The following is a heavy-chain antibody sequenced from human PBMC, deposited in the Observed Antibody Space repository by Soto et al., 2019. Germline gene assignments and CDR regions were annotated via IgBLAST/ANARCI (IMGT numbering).Heavy chain of an antibody. CDR2: INSDGSST. CDR1: GFTFSSYW. Sequence: EVQLVESGGGLVQPGGSLRLSCAASGFTFSSYWMHLVRQAPGKGLVWVSRINSDGSSTSYADSVKGRFTISRDNAKNMLYLQMNSLRAEDTAVYYCARDCYDFWSEWFDPWGQGTLVTVSS. D-gene: IGHD3-3*01. J-gene: IGHJ5*02. V-gene: IGHV3-74*01. CDR3: ARDCYDFWSEWFDP.